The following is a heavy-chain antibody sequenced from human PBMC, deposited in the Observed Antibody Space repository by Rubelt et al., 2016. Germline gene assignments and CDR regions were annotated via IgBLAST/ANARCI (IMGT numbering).Heavy chain of an antibody. V-gene: IGHV4-34*01. J-gene: IGHJ5*02. Sequence: QVQLQQWGAGLLKPSETLSLTCAVYGGSFSGYYWSWIRQPPGKGLEWIGEINHSGNTNYNPSLKSRVAIAVDTAKNQFSLKRGSVTAADTAVYYCARAASSNWFDPWGQGTLVTVSS. CDR1: GGSFSGYY. CDR3: ARAASSNWFDP. CDR2: INHSGNT. D-gene: IGHD6-25*01.